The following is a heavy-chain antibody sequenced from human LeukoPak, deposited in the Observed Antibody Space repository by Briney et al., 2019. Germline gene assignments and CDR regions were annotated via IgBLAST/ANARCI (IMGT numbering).Heavy chain of an antibody. Sequence: ASVKVSCKASGGTFISYTISWVRQAPGQGGEGMGRIIPILGIANYPQKFQGRVTITADKSTSTAYMELSSLRSEDTAVYYCARVDILPGYFDYWGQGTLVTVSS. V-gene: IGHV1-69*02. CDR2: IIPILGIA. CDR3: ARVDILPGYFDY. D-gene: IGHD3-9*01. CDR1: GGTFISYT. J-gene: IGHJ4*02.